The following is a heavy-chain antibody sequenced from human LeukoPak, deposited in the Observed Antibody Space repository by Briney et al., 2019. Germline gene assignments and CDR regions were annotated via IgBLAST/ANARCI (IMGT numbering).Heavy chain of an antibody. J-gene: IGHJ4*02. Sequence: PGGSLRLSCAASGLTFSSHAMSWVRQAPGKGLEWVSAISSSSDHIYYADSVQGRFTISRDNSKNTLYLQMNSLRAEDTALYYCANFVDTSMGGNDYWGQGTLVTASS. CDR2: ISSSSDHI. D-gene: IGHD5-18*01. CDR1: GLTFSSHA. V-gene: IGHV3-23*01. CDR3: ANFVDTSMGGNDY.